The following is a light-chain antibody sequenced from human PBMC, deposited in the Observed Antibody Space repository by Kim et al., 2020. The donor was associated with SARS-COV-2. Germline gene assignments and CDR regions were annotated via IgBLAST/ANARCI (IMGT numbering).Light chain of an antibody. CDR1: QSVSSF. V-gene: IGKV3-11*01. Sequence: SPGERATLSCRASQSVSSFVAWYQQRPGQPPRLLIYDASNRATGIPARFSGSGSGTDFTLTISSLEPEDFAMYYCQQRANWPPLTFGGGTKVDIK. CDR2: DAS. J-gene: IGKJ4*01. CDR3: QQRANWPPLT.